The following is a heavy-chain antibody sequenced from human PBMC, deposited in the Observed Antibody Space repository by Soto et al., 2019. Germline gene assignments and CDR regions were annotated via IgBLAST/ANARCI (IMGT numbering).Heavy chain of an antibody. CDR3: ARDAGVAVAGPADY. J-gene: IGHJ4*02. D-gene: IGHD6-19*01. V-gene: IGHV1-18*04. CDR1: GYTFTTYG. CDR2: ISVYNGNT. Sequence: QIQLVQSGAEVKKPGASVKVSCKTSGYTFTTYGISWVRQAPGQGLEWMGWISVYNGNTNYAQKIQGRVTMTTDTSTSTAYMELRSLRSDDTAVYYCARDAGVAVAGPADYWGQGTLVTVSS.